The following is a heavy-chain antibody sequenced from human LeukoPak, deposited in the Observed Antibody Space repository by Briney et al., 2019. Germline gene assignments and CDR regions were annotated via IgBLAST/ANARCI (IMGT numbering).Heavy chain of an antibody. V-gene: IGHV4-39*07. D-gene: IGHD5-18*01. J-gene: IGHJ4*02. CDR3: ARARHGYIYGYRPNELGHFFDY. CDR2: IYYSGST. Sequence: SETLSLTCTVSGGSISRSGYYWGWIRQTPGKGLEWIGSIYYSGSTYYKSSLKSRVTISLDTSKNQFSLKLSSVTAADTAVYYCARARHGYIYGYRPNELGHFFDYWGQGTLVTVSS. CDR1: GGSISRSGYY.